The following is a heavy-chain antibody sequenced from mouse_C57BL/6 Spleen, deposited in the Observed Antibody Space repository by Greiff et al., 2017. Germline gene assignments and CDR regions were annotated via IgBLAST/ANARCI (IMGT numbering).Heavy chain of an antibody. J-gene: IGHJ2*01. V-gene: IGHV1-15*01. CDR2: IDPETGGT. Sequence: QVQLKQSGAELVRPGASVTLSCKASGYTFTDYEMHWVKQTPVHGLEWIGAIDPETGGTAYNQKFKGKAILTADKSSSTAYMELRSLTSEDSAVYYCTPITTVPAYWGQGTTLTVSS. CDR3: TPITTVPAY. D-gene: IGHD1-1*01. CDR1: GYTFTDYE.